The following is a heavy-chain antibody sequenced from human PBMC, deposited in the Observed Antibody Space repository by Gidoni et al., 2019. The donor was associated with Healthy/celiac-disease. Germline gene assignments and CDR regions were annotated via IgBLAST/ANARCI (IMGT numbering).Heavy chain of an antibody. V-gene: IGHV1-69*04. D-gene: IGHD6-13*01. Sequence: QVQLVQSAAAVKNPGSSVKVSCKASAGTFSSYAISWVRQAPGQGLELMVRIIPILVIANYVQKFQGRVTITADKSTSTAYMELSSLRSEDTAVYYCARDLAADDYYYYYMDVWGKGTTVTVSS. J-gene: IGHJ6*03. CDR1: AGTFSSYA. CDR2: IIPILVIA. CDR3: ARDLAADDYYYYYMDV.